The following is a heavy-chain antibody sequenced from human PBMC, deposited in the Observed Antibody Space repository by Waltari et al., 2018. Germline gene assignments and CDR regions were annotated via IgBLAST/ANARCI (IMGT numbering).Heavy chain of an antibody. CDR2: INAGNGKT. CDR1: GYTFTSYT. J-gene: IGHJ4*02. Sequence: QGQVVQSGAEVKKPGASVKVSCKASGYTFTSYTMHWVRQAPGQSLEWMGWINAGNGKTKYSQRFQGRVIITRDTSATTAYMDLSGLRPEDTAVYYCARSILSGFSSWGQGTLVTVSS. D-gene: IGHD3-9*01. V-gene: IGHV1-3*01. CDR3: ARSILSGFSS.